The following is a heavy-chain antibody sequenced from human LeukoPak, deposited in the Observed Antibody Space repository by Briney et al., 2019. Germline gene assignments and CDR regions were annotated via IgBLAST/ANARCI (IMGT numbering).Heavy chain of an antibody. J-gene: IGHJ6*02. D-gene: IGHD2-2*01. Sequence: GGSLRLSCAASGFTFSSYGMHWVRQAPGKGLEWVAVISYDGSNKYYADSVKGRFTISRDNSKNTLYLQMNSLRAEDTAVYYCAREFAAADYYYYGMDVWGQGTTVTVSS. CDR3: AREFAAADYYYYGMDV. CDR2: ISYDGSNK. CDR1: GFTFSSYG. V-gene: IGHV3-30*03.